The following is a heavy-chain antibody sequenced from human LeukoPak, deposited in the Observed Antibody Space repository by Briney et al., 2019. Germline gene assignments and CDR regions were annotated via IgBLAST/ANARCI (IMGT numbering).Heavy chain of an antibody. CDR3: ARDPLYVWGSYRLDY. CDR2: ISYDGSNK. CDR1: GFTFSSYA. J-gene: IGHJ4*02. D-gene: IGHD3-16*02. Sequence: GGSLRLSCAASGFTFSSYAMHWVRQAPGKGLEWVAVISYDGSNKYYADSVKGRFTISRDNSKNTLYLQMNSLRAEDTAAYYCARDPLYVWGSYRLDYWGQGTLVTVSS. V-gene: IGHV3-30*04.